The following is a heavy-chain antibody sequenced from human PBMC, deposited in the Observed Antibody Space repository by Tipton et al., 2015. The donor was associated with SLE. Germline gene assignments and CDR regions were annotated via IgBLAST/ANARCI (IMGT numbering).Heavy chain of an antibody. Sequence: TLSLTCAVSGGSINSGDYSWSWIRQPPGKGLEWIGYIFHSGNAYYNPSLKSRVTISVDMSRNQFSLRLDSVTAADTAVYYCASIGPIYYYYYYMDVWGKGTTVTVSS. CDR3: ASIGPIYYYYYYMDV. V-gene: IGHV4-30-2*01. CDR1: GGSINSGDYS. CDR2: IFHSGNA. J-gene: IGHJ6*03.